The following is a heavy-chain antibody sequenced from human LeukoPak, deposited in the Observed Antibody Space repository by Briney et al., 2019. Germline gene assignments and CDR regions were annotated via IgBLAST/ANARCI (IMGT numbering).Heavy chain of an antibody. Sequence: GGSLRLSCAASGFTVSPNYMSWVRQAPGKGLEWVSVIFSGGTTKYADSVKGRFTISRDYSKNTLFLQMGSLRVDDTAVYYCAGEVYRPWWGQGILVTVSS. CDR2: IFSGGTT. CDR1: GFTVSPNY. J-gene: IGHJ4*02. V-gene: IGHV3-66*01. CDR3: AGEVYRPW.